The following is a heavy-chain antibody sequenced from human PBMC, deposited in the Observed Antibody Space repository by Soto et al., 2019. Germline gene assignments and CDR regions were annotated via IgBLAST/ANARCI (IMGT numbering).Heavy chain of an antibody. D-gene: IGHD3-3*01. J-gene: IGHJ4*02. Sequence: SETLSLTCTVSGGSISSSSYYWGWIRQPPGKGLEWSGSIYYSGSTYYNPSLESRGTLSVDTSKNRFSLKLSSVTAADTDVYYCARGLRDFWNGYSDYWGQGTLVTVSS. CDR1: GGSISSSSYY. CDR3: ARGLRDFWNGYSDY. CDR2: IYYSGST. V-gene: IGHV4-39*01.